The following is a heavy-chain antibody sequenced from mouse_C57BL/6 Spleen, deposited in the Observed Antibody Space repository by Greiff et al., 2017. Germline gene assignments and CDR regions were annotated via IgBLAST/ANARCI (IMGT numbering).Heavy chain of an antibody. V-gene: IGHV5-9*01. CDR1: GFTFSSYT. CDR2: ISGGGGNT. J-gene: IGHJ4*01. D-gene: IGHD2-4*01. CDR3: ARYDYDDAMDY. Sequence: EVQGVESGGGLVKPGGSLKLSCAASGFTFSSYTMSWVRQTPEKRLEWVATISGGGGNTYYPDSVKGRFTISRDNAKNTLYLQMSSLRSEDTALYYCARYDYDDAMDYWGQGTSVSVSS.